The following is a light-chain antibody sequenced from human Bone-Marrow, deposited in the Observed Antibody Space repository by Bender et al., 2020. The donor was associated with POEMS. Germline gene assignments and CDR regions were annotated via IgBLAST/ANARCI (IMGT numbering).Light chain of an antibody. CDR1: SGSIASNY. CDR3: QSYDDTNDVV. V-gene: IGLV6-57*01. CDR2: EDN. J-gene: IGLJ2*01. Sequence: NFMLTQPHSVSESPGKTVTISCTRSSGSIASNYVQWYQQRPGASPTTVIYEDNQRPSGVPDRYSGSVDRSSNSASLTISGLRAEDEADYYCQSYDDTNDVVFGGGTKLTVL.